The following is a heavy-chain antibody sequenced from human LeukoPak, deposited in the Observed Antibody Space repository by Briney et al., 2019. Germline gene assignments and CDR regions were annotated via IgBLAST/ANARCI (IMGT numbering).Heavy chain of an antibody. D-gene: IGHD2-21*02. CDR1: GGSISSSSYY. V-gene: IGHV4-39*07. Sequence: SETLSLTCTVSGGSISSSSYYWGWIRQPPGKGLEWIATIYYSGSTYYNPSLKGRVTISVDTSKNQFSLKLSSVTAADTAVYYCAGYCGGDCPFDYWGQGTLVTVSS. CDR2: IYYSGST. CDR3: AGYCGGDCPFDY. J-gene: IGHJ4*02.